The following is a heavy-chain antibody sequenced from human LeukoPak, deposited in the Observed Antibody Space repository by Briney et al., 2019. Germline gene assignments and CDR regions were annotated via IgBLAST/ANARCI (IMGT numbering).Heavy chain of an antibody. V-gene: IGHV4-59*01. J-gene: IGHJ3*02. D-gene: IGHD1-26*01. CDR3: ASEFVGATAGAYAI. CDR2: IYSSGFR. CDR1: GFTFSDYS. Sequence: PGGSLRLSCAASGFTFSDYSMNWIRQAPGKGLEWIGYIYSSGFRDYNPSLKSRVTISVDTSNNEFSLKLSSVTAADTAVYYCASEFVGATAGAYAIWGQGTMVTVSS.